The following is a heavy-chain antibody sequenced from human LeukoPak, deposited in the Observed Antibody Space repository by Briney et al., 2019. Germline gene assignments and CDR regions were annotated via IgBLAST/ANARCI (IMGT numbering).Heavy chain of an antibody. Sequence: PGGSLRLSCAASGFTFSSYSMNWVRQAPGKGLEWVSSITRSSSNIYYADSVKGRFTISRDNAQNSLYLQMNSLRAEDTAVYYCARGAYYYGSGSYSFQIDNWGQGTLVTVSS. V-gene: IGHV3-21*01. CDR2: ITRSSSNI. CDR3: ARGAYYYGSGSYSFQIDN. D-gene: IGHD3-10*01. CDR1: GFTFSSYS. J-gene: IGHJ4*02.